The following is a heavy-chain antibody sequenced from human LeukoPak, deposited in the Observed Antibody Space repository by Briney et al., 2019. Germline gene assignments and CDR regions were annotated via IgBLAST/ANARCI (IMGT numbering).Heavy chain of an antibody. V-gene: IGHV3-11*06. D-gene: IGHD2-15*01. Sequence: PGGSLRLSCAVSGLTFSDYYMSWIRQAPGKGLEWISYIFNSGTYTNYADSVKGRFTISRDNAKNSLYLQMNSLRVDDTAVYYCARGRAAYDHWGQGTLVTVSS. J-gene: IGHJ4*02. CDR1: GLTFSDYY. CDR2: IFNSGTYT. CDR3: ARGRAAYDH.